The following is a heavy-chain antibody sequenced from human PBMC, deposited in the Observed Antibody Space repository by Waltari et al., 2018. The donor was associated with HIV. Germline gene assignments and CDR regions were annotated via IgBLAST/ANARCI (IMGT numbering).Heavy chain of an antibody. CDR2: IIPILGIA. Sequence: QVQLVQSGAEGKKPGSSVKVSCKASGGTFSSYSISWVRPAPGQGLEWMGRIIPILGIANYAQKFQGRVTITADKSTSTAYMELSSLRSEDTAVYYCASPYGDYGGGLYYYYGMDVWGQGTTVTVSS. J-gene: IGHJ6*02. CDR1: GGTFSSYS. V-gene: IGHV1-69*04. CDR3: ASPYGDYGGGLYYYYGMDV. D-gene: IGHD4-17*01.